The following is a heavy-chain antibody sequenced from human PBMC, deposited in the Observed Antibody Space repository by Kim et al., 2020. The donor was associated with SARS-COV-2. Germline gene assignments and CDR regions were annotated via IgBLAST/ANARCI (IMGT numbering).Heavy chain of an antibody. J-gene: IGHJ4*02. CDR2: IYYSGST. Sequence: SETLSLTCTVSGGSISSYYWSWIRQPPGKGLEWIGYIYYSGSTNYNPSLKSRVTISVDTSKNQFSLKLSSVTAADTAVYYCARAEVDNWKSNFWIDYWGQGTLVTVSS. D-gene: IGHD1-1*01. CDR3: ARAEVDNWKSNFWIDY. CDR1: GGSISSYY. V-gene: IGHV4-59*01.